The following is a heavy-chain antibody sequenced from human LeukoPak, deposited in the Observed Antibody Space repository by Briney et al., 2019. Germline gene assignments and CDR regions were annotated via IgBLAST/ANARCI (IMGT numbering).Heavy chain of an antibody. CDR3: ARSSGWGSRSVDY. CDR1: GGTISSYY. D-gene: IGHD6-13*01. Sequence: PSETLSLTCTVSGGTISSYYWSWIRQPPGKGLEWIGYIYYSGSTNYNPSLKSRVTISVDTSKNQFSLKLSSVTAADTAVYYCARSSGWGSRSVDYWGQGTLVTVSS. J-gene: IGHJ4*02. V-gene: IGHV4-59*01. CDR2: IYYSGST.